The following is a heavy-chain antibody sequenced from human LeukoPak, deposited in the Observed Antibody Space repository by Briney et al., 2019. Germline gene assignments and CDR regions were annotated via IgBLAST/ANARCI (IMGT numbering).Heavy chain of an antibody. D-gene: IGHD4-17*01. J-gene: IGHJ4*02. V-gene: IGHV3-53*01. CDR3: ARAPYGAHFDY. CDR1: GFTVISNY. CDR2: IYSGGST. Sequence: PGGSLRLSCAASGFTVISNYMSWVRQAPGKGLEWVSVIYSGGSTYYADSVKGRFTISRDNSKNTLYLQINSLRAEDTAVYYCARAPYGAHFDYWGRGTLVTVSS.